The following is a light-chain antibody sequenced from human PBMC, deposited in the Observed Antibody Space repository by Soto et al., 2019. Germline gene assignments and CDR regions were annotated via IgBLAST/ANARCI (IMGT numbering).Light chain of an antibody. CDR1: QSVSSRD. CDR2: ATS. J-gene: IGKJ2*02. Sequence: EIVLTQSPGTLSLSPGEGATLSCRTSQSVSSRDFAWHQQKRGQAPRLLIYATSRRAADIPDRFSGSGSATDFPLTISRLDHEDFTVYYCQQYSPPPICTFGQGTKLEIK. V-gene: IGKV3-20*01. CDR3: QQYSPPPICT.